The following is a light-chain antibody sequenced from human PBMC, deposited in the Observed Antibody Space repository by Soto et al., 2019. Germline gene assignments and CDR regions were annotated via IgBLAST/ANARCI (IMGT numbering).Light chain of an antibody. CDR3: QQSDNLPLT. CDR1: QGIAKY. CDR2: HAS. Sequence: DTQMTQSPSSLSASVGDRVTITCQASQGIAKYLHWYQQKPGKAPKLLIYHASNLQTGVPSRFSGSGSGTDFTLTISSLQPEDIATYFCQQSDNLPLTFGGGIKVEIK. V-gene: IGKV1-33*01. J-gene: IGKJ4*01.